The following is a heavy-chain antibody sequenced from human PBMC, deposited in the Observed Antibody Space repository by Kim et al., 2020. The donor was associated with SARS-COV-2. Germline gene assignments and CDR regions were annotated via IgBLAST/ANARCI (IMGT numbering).Heavy chain of an antibody. D-gene: IGHD1-26*01. CDR1: GFTFSSYW. Sequence: GGSLRLSCVVSGFTFSSYWMYWVRQAPGKGLVWVSRINSDGSITSYADSVKGRFTISRDNAKNTLYLQMNSLRAEDTAVYYCARGGVGAPPNYWGQGTLVTVSS. V-gene: IGHV3-74*01. J-gene: IGHJ4*02. CDR3: ARGGVGAPPNY. CDR2: INSDGSIT.